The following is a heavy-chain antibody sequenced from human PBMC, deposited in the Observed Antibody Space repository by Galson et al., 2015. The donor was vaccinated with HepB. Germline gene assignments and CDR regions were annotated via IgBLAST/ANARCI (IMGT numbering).Heavy chain of an antibody. CDR1: GGSISSSSYY. V-gene: IGHV4-39*01. J-gene: IGHJ4*02. CDR2: IYYSGST. CDR3: ARQVLERRGLSAKASTFDY. Sequence: LSLTCTVSGGSISSSSYYWGWIRQPPGKGLEWIGSIYYSGSTYYNPSLKSRVTISVDTSKNQFSLKLSSVTAADTAVYYCARQVLERRGLSAKASTFDYWGQGTLVTVSS. D-gene: IGHD1-1*01.